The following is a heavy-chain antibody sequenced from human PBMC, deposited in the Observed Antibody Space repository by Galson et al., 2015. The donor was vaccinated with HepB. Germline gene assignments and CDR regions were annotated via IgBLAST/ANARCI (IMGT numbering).Heavy chain of an antibody. V-gene: IGHV3-21*06. CDR3: ARGRAGGAPGNDAFDI. CDR1: GFTFSSYS. J-gene: IGHJ3*02. D-gene: IGHD3-16*01. CDR2: ISSSSSYI. Sequence: SLRLSCAASGFTFSSYSMNWVRQAPGKGLEWVSSISSSSSYIYYADSVKGRFTISRDNAKNSLYLQMNSLRAEDTAVYYCARGRAGGAPGNDAFDIWGQGTMVTVSS.